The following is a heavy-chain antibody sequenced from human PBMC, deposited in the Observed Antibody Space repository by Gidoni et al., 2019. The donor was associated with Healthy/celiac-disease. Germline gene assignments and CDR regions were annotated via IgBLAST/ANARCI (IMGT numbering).Heavy chain of an antibody. CDR2: ISGSGGST. D-gene: IGHD4-17*01. CDR3: ASPHDDYGDYGEYFQH. J-gene: IGHJ1*01. CDR1: GFTFSSYA. Sequence: EVQLLESGGGLVQPGGSLRLSCAASGFTFSSYAMSWVRQAPGKGLEWVSAISGSGGSTYYADSVKGRFTISRDNSKNTLYLQMNSLRAEDTAVYYCASPHDDYGDYGEYFQHWGQGTLVTVSS. V-gene: IGHV3-23*01.